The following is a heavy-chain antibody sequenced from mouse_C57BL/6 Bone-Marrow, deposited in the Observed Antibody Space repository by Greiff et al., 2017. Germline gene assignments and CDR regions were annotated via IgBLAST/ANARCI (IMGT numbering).Heavy chain of an antibody. V-gene: IGHV1-55*01. Sequence: VQLQQPGAELVKPGASVKLSCKASGYTFTSYWITWVKQRPGQGLEWIGVIYPGSGSTNYNEKFKSKATLTVDTSSSTAYMQLSSLTSEDSAVYYCARYRYGSSVYYYAMDYWGQGTSVTVTS. D-gene: IGHD1-1*01. CDR3: ARYRYGSSVYYYAMDY. CDR2: IYPGSGST. CDR1: GYTFTSYW. J-gene: IGHJ4*01.